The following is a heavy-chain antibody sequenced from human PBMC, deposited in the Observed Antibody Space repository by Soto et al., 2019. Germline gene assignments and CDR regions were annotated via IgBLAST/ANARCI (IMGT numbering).Heavy chain of an antibody. J-gene: IGHJ4*02. D-gene: IGHD3-3*01. CDR3: ARVSYDFWSGYYSYYFDY. Sequence: QVQLQESGPGLVKPSQTLSLTCTVSGGSISSGGYYWSWIRQHPGKGLEWIWYIYYSGSTYYNPSLKSRVTISVDTSKNQFSLKLSSVTAADTAVYYCARVSYDFWSGYYSYYFDYWGQGTLVTVSS. CDR1: GGSISSGGYY. CDR2: IYYSGST. V-gene: IGHV4-31*03.